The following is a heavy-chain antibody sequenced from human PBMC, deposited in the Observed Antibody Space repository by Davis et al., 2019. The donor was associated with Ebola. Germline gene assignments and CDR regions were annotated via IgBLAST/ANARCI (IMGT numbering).Heavy chain of an antibody. D-gene: IGHD6-13*01. J-gene: IGHJ4*02. Sequence: MPSETLSLTCAVSGGSISSGGYSWSWIRQPPGKGLEWIGYIYHSGSTYYNPSLKSRVTISVDRSKNQFSLKLSSVTAADTAVYYCARESIAAAGTSSFDYWGQGTLVTVSS. CDR2: IYHSGST. CDR1: GGSISSGGYS. V-gene: IGHV4-30-2*01. CDR3: ARESIAAAGTSSFDY.